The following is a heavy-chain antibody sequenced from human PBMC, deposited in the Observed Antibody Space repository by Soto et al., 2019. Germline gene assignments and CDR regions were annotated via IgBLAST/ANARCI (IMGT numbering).Heavy chain of an antibody. D-gene: IGHD1-26*01. Sequence: QIQLVESGGDVVQPGKSLRLSCAASGFNFGFFGMHWVRQAPGKGLEWVAFISGDGSNTQYADSVRGRFTLSRDYSRKTMYLQMDSLRAEVTALDYCARGNLSFDFDSWGLGTMVTVSS. J-gene: IGHJ4*02. V-gene: IGHV3-30*03. CDR1: GFNFGFFG. CDR3: ARGNLSFDFDS. CDR2: ISGDGSNT.